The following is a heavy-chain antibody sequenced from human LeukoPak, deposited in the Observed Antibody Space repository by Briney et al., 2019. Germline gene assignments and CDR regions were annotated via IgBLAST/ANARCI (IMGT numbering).Heavy chain of an antibody. J-gene: IGHJ4*02. V-gene: IGHV3-30*02. CDR3: AKDRDIVVVPAALGY. CDR2: IRYDGSNK. D-gene: IGHD2-2*01. CDR1: GFTFSSYG. Sequence: GGSLRLSCAASGFTFSSYGMHWVRQAPGKGLEWVAFIRYDGSNKYYADSVKGRFTISRDNSKNTLYLQMNSLRAEDTAVYYCAKDRDIVVVPAALGYWGQGTLVTVSS.